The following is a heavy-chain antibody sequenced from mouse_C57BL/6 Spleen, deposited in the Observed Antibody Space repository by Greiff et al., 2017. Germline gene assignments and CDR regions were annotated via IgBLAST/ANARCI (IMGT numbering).Heavy chain of an antibody. CDR3: AGDYSNYRFAY. CDR2: IYPGDGDT. V-gene: IGHV1-80*01. CDR1: GYAFSSYW. D-gene: IGHD2-5*01. J-gene: IGHJ3*01. Sequence: QVQLKQSGAELVKPGASVKISCKASGYAFSSYWMNWVKQRPGKGLEWIGQIYPGDGDTNYNGKFKGKATLTADKSSSTAYMQLSSLTSEDSAVYFCAGDYSNYRFAYWGQGTLVTVSA.